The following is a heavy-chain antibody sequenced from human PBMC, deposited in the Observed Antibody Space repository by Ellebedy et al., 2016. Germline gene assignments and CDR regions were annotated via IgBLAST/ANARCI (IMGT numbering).Heavy chain of an antibody. Sequence: GGSLRLXCAASGFSLDDYAMYWIRQAPGKGLEWVATIVTTGRETYYADPLKGRFTISRDNAMNSVYLQMNSLTVEDTAVYYCTRDGRKWSRDYWGQGTLVTVSS. J-gene: IGHJ4*02. CDR2: IVTTGRET. CDR1: GFSLDDYA. CDR3: TRDGRKWSRDY. D-gene: IGHD2-15*01. V-gene: IGHV3-21*06.